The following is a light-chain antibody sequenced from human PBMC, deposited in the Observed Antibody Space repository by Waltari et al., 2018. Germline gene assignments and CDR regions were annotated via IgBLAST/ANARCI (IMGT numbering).Light chain of an antibody. CDR2: GNN. V-gene: IGLV1-44*01. J-gene: IGLJ3*02. Sequence: QSVLTQPPSASGTPGQRVTISCSGSTSNIGGHSVTWYRRCPGTAPKPPIIGNNQRPSGVPDRFSGSKSGTSASLAISGLQSEDEAHYYCAAWDDGLNGWVFGGGTKLTVL. CDR3: AAWDDGLNGWV. CDR1: TSNIGGHS.